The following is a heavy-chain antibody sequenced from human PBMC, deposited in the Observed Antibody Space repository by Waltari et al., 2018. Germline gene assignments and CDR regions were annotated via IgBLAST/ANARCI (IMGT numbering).Heavy chain of an antibody. CDR1: GDTFSSNG. D-gene: IGHD1-7*01. CDR2: MGPIFGTA. J-gene: IGHJ4*02. Sequence: QVQLVQGGAEVKRPGSGVKVSCKASGDTFSSNGESWVQQARVQGLEWRGQMGPIFGTANYAQNFQGRFPITAAISTSTAYMELCSLRSEVTSVYYCVRDCPGLTGSTDPLCYWGQGTPVTVSS. CDR3: VRDCPGLTGSTDPLCY. V-gene: IGHV1-69*06.